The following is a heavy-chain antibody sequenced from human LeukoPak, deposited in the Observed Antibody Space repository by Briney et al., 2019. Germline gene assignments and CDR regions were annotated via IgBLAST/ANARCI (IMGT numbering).Heavy chain of an antibody. J-gene: IGHJ4*02. CDR3: ARDLDDYGGS. D-gene: IGHD4-23*01. V-gene: IGHV4-61*08. Sequence: SETLSLTCTVSGGSISSGGYYWSWIRQPPGKGLEWIGYIYYSGSTNFNPSLKSRVTISVDTSKNQFSLKLSSVTAADTAVYYCARDLDDYGGSWGQGTLVTISS. CDR2: IYYSGST. CDR1: GGSISSGGYY.